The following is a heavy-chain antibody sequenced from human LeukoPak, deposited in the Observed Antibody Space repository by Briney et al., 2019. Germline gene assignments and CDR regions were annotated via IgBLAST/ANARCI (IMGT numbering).Heavy chain of an antibody. Sequence: GGSLRLSCSASGFTFSSYGLHWVRQDPGEGLEWLAVILYDGSNKYYADSVKGRFNISRDNAKTSLYLQMNSLRAEDTAVYYCARDYRRITMVRGVVDYWGQGTLVTVSS. CDR2: ILYDGSNK. J-gene: IGHJ4*02. CDR1: GFTFSSYG. D-gene: IGHD3-10*01. CDR3: ARDYRRITMVRGVVDY. V-gene: IGHV3-30*03.